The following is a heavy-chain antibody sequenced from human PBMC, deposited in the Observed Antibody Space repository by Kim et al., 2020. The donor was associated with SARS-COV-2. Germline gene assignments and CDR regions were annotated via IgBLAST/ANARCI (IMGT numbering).Heavy chain of an antibody. J-gene: IGHJ6*02. CDR2: SGST. CDR3: ARDRAMDV. V-gene: IGHV4-4*02. Sequence: SGSTTYNPSLKSRVTISVDKSKNQFSLKLSSVTTADTAVYYCARDRAMDVWGQGTTVTVSS.